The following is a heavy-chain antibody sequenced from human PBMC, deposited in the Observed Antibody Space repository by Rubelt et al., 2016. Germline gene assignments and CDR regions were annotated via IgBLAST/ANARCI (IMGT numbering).Heavy chain of an antibody. CDR1: TGYY. CDR3: AGRAARPREKQFDY. J-gene: IGHJ4*02. CDR2: INPNSGGT. D-gene: IGHD6-6*01. V-gene: IGHV1-2*06. Sequence: TGYYMHWVRQAPGQGLEWMGRINPNSGGTNYAQKFQGRVTMTRDPSISTAYMELSRLRSDETAVDYCAGRAARPREKQFDYWGQGTLVTVSS.